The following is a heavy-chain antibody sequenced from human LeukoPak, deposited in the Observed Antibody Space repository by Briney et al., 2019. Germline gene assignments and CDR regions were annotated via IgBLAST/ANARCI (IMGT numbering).Heavy chain of an antibody. CDR1: GYTFTSYY. V-gene: IGHV1-46*01. J-gene: IGHJ6*03. Sequence: ASVKVSCKASGYTFTSYYMHWVRQAPGQGLEWMGIINPSGGSTTYSQKFQGRVTMTRDTSTSTVYMELSSLRSEDTAVYYCARGIYYDNSGYSSPRYYYYYMDVWGKGTTVTVSS. CDR2: INPSGGST. CDR3: ARGIYYDNSGYSSPRYYYYYMDV. D-gene: IGHD3-22*01.